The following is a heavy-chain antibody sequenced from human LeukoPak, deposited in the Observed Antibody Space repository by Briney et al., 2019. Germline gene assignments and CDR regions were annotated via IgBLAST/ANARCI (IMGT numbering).Heavy chain of an antibody. V-gene: IGHV4-34*01. J-gene: IGHJ4*02. CDR1: GGSFSGYY. D-gene: IGHD3-22*01. Sequence: SETLSLTCAVYGGSFSGYYWSWIRQPPGKGLEWIGEINHSGSTNYNPSLKSRVTISVDTSKNQFSLKLSSVTAADTAVYYCARIFGYDSSGYYRHDFDYWGQGTLVTVSS. CDR3: ARIFGYDSSGYYRHDFDY. CDR2: INHSGST.